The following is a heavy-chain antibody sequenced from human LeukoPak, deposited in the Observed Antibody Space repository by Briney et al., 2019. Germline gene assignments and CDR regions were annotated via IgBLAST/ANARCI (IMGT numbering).Heavy chain of an antibody. CDR2: INSDGSST. D-gene: IGHD3-9*01. CDR1: GFTFSSYW. CDR3: ARVRYYDILTGYYTDSDFDY. Sequence: GGSLRLSCAASGFTFSSYWMHWVRQAPGKGLVWVSRINSDGSSTSYADSVKGRFTISRDNAKNTLYLQMNSLRAEDTAVYYCARVRYYDILTGYYTDSDFDYWGQGTLVTVSS. V-gene: IGHV3-74*01. J-gene: IGHJ4*02.